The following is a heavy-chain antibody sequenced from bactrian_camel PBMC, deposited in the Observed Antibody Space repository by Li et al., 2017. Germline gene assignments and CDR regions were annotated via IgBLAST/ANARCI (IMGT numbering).Heavy chain of an antibody. V-gene: IGHV3S67*01. CDR1: VYTSGFWC. D-gene: IGHD4*01. Sequence: DVQLVESGGGSVTAGGSLRLSCKSNVYTSGFWCMGWFRHGPGQEGVAYIDSQGTSVYADAVKGRFTISRDGLHSTLQMDSLKPEDTAKYYCAAGARGLLTLHESDFNYWGQGTQVTVS. CDR2: IDSQGTS. J-gene: IGHJ4*01. CDR3: AAGARGLLTLHESDFNY.